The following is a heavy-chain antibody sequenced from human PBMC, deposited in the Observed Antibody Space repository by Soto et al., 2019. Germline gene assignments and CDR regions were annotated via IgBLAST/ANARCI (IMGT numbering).Heavy chain of an antibody. CDR3: ASFVRVDGDYASMVVDY. CDR2: IYNRRST. Sequence: SETLSLTCTVSGGSISSYYWSWIRQPPGKGLEWIGYIYNRRSTNYNPSLKSRVTISVDTSKNQFSLKLSSVTAADTAVYYCASFVRVDGDYASMVVDYWGQGTLVTAPQ. D-gene: IGHD4-17*01. CDR1: GGSISSYY. J-gene: IGHJ4*02. V-gene: IGHV4-59*01.